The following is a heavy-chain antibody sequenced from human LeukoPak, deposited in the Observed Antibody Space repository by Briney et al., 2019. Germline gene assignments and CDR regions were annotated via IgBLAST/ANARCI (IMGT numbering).Heavy chain of an antibody. CDR2: IKQDGSEK. V-gene: IGHV3-7*03. D-gene: IGHD6-13*01. CDR3: ARHVGSSWTVPEHLDY. J-gene: IGHJ4*02. Sequence: PGGSLRLSCAASGFTFSSYWMSWVRQAPGKGLEWVANIKQDGSEKYYVDSVKGRFTISRDNAKNSLYLQMNSLKASDTAMYYCARHVGSSWTVPEHLDYWGQGTLVTVSS. CDR1: GFTFSSYW.